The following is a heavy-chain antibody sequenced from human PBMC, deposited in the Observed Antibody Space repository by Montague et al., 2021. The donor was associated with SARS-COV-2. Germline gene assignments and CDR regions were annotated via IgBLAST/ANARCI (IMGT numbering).Heavy chain of an antibody. V-gene: IGHV4-39*02. J-gene: IGHJ6*02. Sequence: SETLSLTCNVSGDSISSSTYYWGWIRQPPGKGLEWIGNLYNGGTTYYSPSLKSRVTISVDTSKNHFSLNMASVTAADTAVYYCARTSKLRESSSGNYYYHAVDVWGQGTTVTVSS. CDR3: ARTSKLRESSSGNYYYHAVDV. D-gene: IGHD3-16*01. CDR1: GDSISSSTYY. CDR2: LYNGGTT.